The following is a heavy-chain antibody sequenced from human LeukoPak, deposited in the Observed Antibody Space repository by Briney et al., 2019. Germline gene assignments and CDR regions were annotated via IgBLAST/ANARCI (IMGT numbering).Heavy chain of an antibody. CDR2: ISSSSSYI. J-gene: IGHJ3*02. CDR1: GFTFSSYS. D-gene: IGHD3-10*01. CDR3: ARWGVVRKSHAFAI. Sequence: GGSLRLSCAASGFTFSSYSMNWVRQAPGKGLEWVSSISSSSSYIYYADSVKGRFTISRDNAKNSLYLQMNSLRAEDTAVYYCARWGVVRKSHAFAIWGQGTMVTVSS. V-gene: IGHV3-21*01.